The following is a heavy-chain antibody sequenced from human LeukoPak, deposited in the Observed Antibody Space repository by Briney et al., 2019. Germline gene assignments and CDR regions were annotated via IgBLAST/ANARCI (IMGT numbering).Heavy chain of an antibody. Sequence: MSGGSLRLSCAASGFTVNSNYMSWVRQAPGKGLEWVSAISASSNFISYADSVKGRFTISRDNAKKSLYLQMNSVRAEDTAVYYCARDPGYSSGWFDYWGQGALVTVSS. J-gene: IGHJ4*02. V-gene: IGHV3-21*01. D-gene: IGHD6-19*01. CDR2: ISASSNFI. CDR3: ARDPGYSSGWFDY. CDR1: GFTVNSNY.